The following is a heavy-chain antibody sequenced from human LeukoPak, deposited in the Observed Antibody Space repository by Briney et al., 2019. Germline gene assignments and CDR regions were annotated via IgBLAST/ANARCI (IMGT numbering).Heavy chain of an antibody. CDR2: IYTSGST. CDR1: GGSISSYY. Sequence: SETLSLTCTVSGGSISSYYWSWIWQPAGKGLEWIGRIYTSGSTNYNPSLKSRVTMSVDTSKNQFSLKLSSVTAADTAVYYCARDTGIRGYSGYDLGYWGQGTLVTVSS. V-gene: IGHV4-4*07. D-gene: IGHD5-12*01. J-gene: IGHJ4*02. CDR3: ARDTGIRGYSGYDLGY.